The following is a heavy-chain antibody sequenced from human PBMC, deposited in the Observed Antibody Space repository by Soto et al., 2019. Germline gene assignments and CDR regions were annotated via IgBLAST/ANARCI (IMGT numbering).Heavy chain of an antibody. Sequence: GESLKISCKGSGYSFTSYWISWVRQMPGKGLEWMGRIDPSDSYTNYSPSFQGHVTISADKSISTAYLQWSSLKASDTAMYYCARHVRTTLNPDYFDHWGQGTLVTVSS. CDR1: GYSFTSYW. CDR3: ARHVRTTLNPDYFDH. CDR2: IDPSDSYT. J-gene: IGHJ4*02. V-gene: IGHV5-10-1*01.